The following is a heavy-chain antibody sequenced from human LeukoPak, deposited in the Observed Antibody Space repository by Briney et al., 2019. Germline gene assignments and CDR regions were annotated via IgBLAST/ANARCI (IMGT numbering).Heavy chain of an antibody. CDR3: ARGRAYYYGSGSAPDY. Sequence: SETLSLTCAVYGGSFSGYYWSWIRQPPGKGLEWIGEINHSGSTNYNPSLKSRVTISVDTSKNQFSLKLSSVTAADTAVYYCARGRAYYYGSGSAPDYWGQGTLVTVSS. CDR2: INHSGST. J-gene: IGHJ4*02. V-gene: IGHV4-34*01. CDR1: GGSFSGYY. D-gene: IGHD3-10*01.